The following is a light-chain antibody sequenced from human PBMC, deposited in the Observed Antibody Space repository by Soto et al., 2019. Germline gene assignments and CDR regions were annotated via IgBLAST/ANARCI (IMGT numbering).Light chain of an antibody. V-gene: IGLV2-23*02. CDR3: CLYAARFVI. Sequence: QSALTQPASVSGSPGQSITISCTGTSSDVGTYDLVSWFQQHPGKAPKLMIYEVTKRPSGVSNRFSGSKSANTASLTISGLQAEDEADYFCCLYAARFVIFGGGTQLTVL. CDR2: EVT. J-gene: IGLJ2*01. CDR1: SSDVGTYDL.